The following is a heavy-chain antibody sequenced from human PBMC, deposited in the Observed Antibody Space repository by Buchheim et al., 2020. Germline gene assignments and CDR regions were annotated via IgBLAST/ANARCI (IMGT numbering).Heavy chain of an antibody. D-gene: IGHD6-13*01. CDR1: GFTFSSYW. V-gene: IGHV3-7*03. CDR2: IKQDGSEK. CDR3: AKVSVGSSSWYEDYYYYYGMDV. J-gene: IGHJ6*02. Sequence: EVQLVESGGGLVQPGGSLRLSCAASGFTFSSYWMSWVRQAPGKGLEWVANIKQDGSEKYYVDSVKGRFTISRDNSKNTLYLQMNSLRAEDTAVYYCAKVSVGSSSWYEDYYYYYGMDVWGQGTT.